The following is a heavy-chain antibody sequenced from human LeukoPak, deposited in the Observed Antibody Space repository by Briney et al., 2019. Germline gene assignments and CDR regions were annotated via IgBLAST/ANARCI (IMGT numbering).Heavy chain of an antibody. CDR1: GGSLSNYY. CDR2: IYYSGST. J-gene: IGHJ4*02. CDR3: ARLSGYSSGHYYSDY. Sequence: PSETLSLTCTVSGGSLSNYYWSWLRQPPGKGLEWIGYIYYSGSTNYNPSLKSRVTISVDTSKNQFSLKLSSVTAADTAVYYCARLSGYSSGHYYSDYWGQGTLVTVSS. D-gene: IGHD3-22*01. V-gene: IGHV4-59*01.